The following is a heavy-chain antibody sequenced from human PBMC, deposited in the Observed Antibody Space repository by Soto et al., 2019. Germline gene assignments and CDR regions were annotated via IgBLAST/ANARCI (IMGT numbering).Heavy chain of an antibody. CDR2: IYWDGDR. CDR1: GFSLSTSGAA. D-gene: IGHD3-3*01. V-gene: IGHV2-5*02. Sequence: QITLKESGPTLVKPTQTLTLTCTLTGFSLSTSGAAVGWIRQPPGRALEWLALIYWDGDRRYNPSLQSRLTIDKDTSRNQVALTLTSVDPADTATYYCAHRATMTIFGLIIDNGVWFDPWGQRTLVIVSS. J-gene: IGHJ5*02. CDR3: AHRATMTIFGLIIDNGVWFDP.